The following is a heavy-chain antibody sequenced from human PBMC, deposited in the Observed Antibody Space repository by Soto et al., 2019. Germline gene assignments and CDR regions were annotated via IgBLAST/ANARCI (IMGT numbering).Heavy chain of an antibody. J-gene: IGHJ4*02. V-gene: IGHV3-23*01. Sequence: GGSLRLSCAASGFTFSSYAMSWVRQAPGKGLEWVSAISGSGGSTYYADSVKGRFTISRDNSKNTLYLQMNSLSAEDTAVYYCAKDPKYYDSSGYYYYFDYWGQGTLVTVSS. D-gene: IGHD3-22*01. CDR3: AKDPKYYDSSGYYYYFDY. CDR1: GFTFSSYA. CDR2: ISGSGGST.